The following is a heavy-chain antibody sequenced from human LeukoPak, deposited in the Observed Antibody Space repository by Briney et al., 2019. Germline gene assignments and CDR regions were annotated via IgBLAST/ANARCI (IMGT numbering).Heavy chain of an antibody. V-gene: IGHV3-23*01. J-gene: IGHJ4*02. CDR1: GFTFSSHA. Sequence: GGSLRLSCAASGFTFSSHAMSWVRQAPGKGLEWVSSICSSGGTTYYAGSVKGRFTVSRDNSRNTVYLQMNGLRVEDTAVYYCATAMGSSASTAYFAYWGQGTLVTVSS. CDR2: ICSSGGTT. D-gene: IGHD6-6*01. CDR3: ATAMGSSASTAYFAY.